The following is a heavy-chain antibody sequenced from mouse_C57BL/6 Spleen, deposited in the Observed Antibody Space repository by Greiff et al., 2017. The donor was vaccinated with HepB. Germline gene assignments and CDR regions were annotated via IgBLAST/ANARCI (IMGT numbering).Heavy chain of an antibody. CDR1: GFSFNTYA. CDR2: IRSKSNNYAT. CDR3: VRQWGGYFDY. J-gene: IGHJ2*01. Sequence: DAGGGLVQPKGSLKLSCAASGFSFNTYAMNWVRQAPGKGLEWVARIRSKSNNYATYYADSVKDRFTISRDDSESMLYLQMNNLKTEDTAMYYCVRQWGGYFDYWGQGTTLTVSS. V-gene: IGHV10-1*01.